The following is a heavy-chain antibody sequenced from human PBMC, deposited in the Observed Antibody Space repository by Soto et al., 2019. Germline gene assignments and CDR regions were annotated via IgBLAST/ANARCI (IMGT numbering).Heavy chain of an antibody. Sequence: QVQLLQSGAEVKKPGSSVKVSCKASGGTFSSYAIGWVRHAPGQGLEWMGGIIPSLGTTDYAQKFQGRVTITADGSTSTAYMELSSLRSDDTAVYYCASYCSGGSCYAAGDYYYYALDVWGKGTTVTVSS. CDR3: ASYCSGGSCYAAGDYYYYALDV. J-gene: IGHJ6*04. V-gene: IGHV1-69*01. D-gene: IGHD2-15*01. CDR2: IIPSLGTT. CDR1: GGTFSSYA.